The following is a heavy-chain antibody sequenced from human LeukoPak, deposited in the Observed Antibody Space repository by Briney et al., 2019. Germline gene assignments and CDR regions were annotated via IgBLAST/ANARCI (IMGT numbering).Heavy chain of an antibody. CDR3: ARDLRVVVVPAAIFLN. V-gene: IGHV4-59*12. D-gene: IGHD2-2*02. Sequence: SETLSLTCTVSGGSISPFYWSWIRQPPGKGLEWIGYISYSVYTNYNPSLKRRVTISVDTSKHKFSLKLSSVTATDTAVYYCARDLRVVVVPAAIFLNWGQGTLVTVSS. J-gene: IGHJ4*02. CDR1: GGSISPFY. CDR2: ISYSVYT.